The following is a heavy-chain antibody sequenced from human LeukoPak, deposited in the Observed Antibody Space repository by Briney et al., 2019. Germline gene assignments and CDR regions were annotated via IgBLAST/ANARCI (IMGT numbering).Heavy chain of an antibody. CDR3: AKDLQGYCSSTSRYLTENWFDP. J-gene: IGHJ5*02. D-gene: IGHD2-2*01. CDR2: ISGSGGST. V-gene: IGHV3-23*01. CDR1: GFTFSSYA. Sequence: PGGSLRLSCAASGFTFSSYAMSWVRQAPGKGLEWVSAISGSGGSTYYADSVKGRFTISRDNSKNTLYLQMNSLRAEDTAVYYCAKDLQGYCSSTSRYLTENWFDPWGQGTLVTVSS.